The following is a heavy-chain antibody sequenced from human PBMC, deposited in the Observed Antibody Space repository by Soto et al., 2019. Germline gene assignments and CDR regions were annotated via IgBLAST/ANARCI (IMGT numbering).Heavy chain of an antibody. CDR2: IRSKAYGGTT. D-gene: IGHD2-8*01. V-gene: IGHV3-49*03. CDR1: GFTFGDYA. Sequence: GGSLRLSCTASGFTFGDYAMSWFRQAPGKGLEWVGFIRSKAYGGTTEYAASVKGRFTISRDDSKSIAYLQMNSLKSEDTAVYYCSKPDCTNGVCYMDYYYMDVWGKGTTVTSP. J-gene: IGHJ6*03. CDR3: SKPDCTNGVCYMDYYYMDV.